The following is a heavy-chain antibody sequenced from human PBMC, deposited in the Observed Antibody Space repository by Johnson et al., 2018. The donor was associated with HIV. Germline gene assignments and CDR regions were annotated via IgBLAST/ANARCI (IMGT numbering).Heavy chain of an antibody. CDR1: GFTFSSYA. D-gene: IGHD6-6*01. CDR2: ISYDGSNK. J-gene: IGHJ3*02. V-gene: IGHV3-30-3*01. CDR3: ARGGGYSIAAPSDAFDI. Sequence: QVQLVESGGGVVQPGRSLRLSCAASGFTFSSYAMHWVRQAPGKGLEWVAVISYDGSNKYYADSVKGRFTISRDNSKNTLYLQMNSLRAEDTAVYYCARGGGYSIAAPSDAFDIWGQGIMVTVSS.